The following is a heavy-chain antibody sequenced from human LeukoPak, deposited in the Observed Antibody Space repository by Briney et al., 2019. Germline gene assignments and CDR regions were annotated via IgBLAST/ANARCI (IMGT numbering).Heavy chain of an antibody. J-gene: IGHJ4*02. CDR2: IYYSGST. V-gene: IGHV4-59*08. D-gene: IGHD3-16*01. CDR3: ARRRAGPPGEFDY. Sequence: KTSETLSLTCTVSGGSISSYYWSWIRQPPGKGLEWIGYIYYSGSTNYNPSLKSRVTISVDTSKNQFSLKLSSVTAADTAVYYCARRRAGPPGEFDYWGQGTLVTVSS. CDR1: GGSISSYY.